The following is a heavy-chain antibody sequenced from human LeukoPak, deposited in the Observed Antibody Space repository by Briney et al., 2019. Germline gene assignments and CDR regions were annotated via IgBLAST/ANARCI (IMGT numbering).Heavy chain of an antibody. CDR1: EITFDDYS. CDR3: AKLAVAGTIHDY. CDR2: ISWDGGST. J-gene: IGHJ4*01. V-gene: IGHV3-43*01. D-gene: IGHD6-19*01. Sequence: PGGSLRLSCAASEITFDDYSMHWVRHAPGKGLEWVSLISWDGGSTYYADPVKGRFTISRDNSKNSLYLQMNSLRTEDTALYYCAKLAVAGTIHDYWGQGTLVTVSS.